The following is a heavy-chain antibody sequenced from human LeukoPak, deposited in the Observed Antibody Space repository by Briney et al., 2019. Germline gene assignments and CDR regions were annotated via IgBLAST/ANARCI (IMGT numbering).Heavy chain of an antibody. CDR1: GGSISSYY. CDR2: IYSTGST. CDR3: ASGSGYCSGGGCYSGWFDP. D-gene: IGHD2-15*01. V-gene: IGHV4-4*07. Sequence: PSETLSLTCTVSGGSISSYYWSWIRQPAGEGLEWIGHIYSTGSTNYNPSLKSRVTLSVDRSKNQFSLRLNSVTAADTAVYYCASGSGYCSGGGCYSGWFDPWGQGTRVTVSS. J-gene: IGHJ5*02.